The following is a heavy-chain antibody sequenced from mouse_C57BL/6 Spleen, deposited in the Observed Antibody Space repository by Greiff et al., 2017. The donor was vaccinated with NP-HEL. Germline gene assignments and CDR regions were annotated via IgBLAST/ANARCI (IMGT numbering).Heavy chain of an antibody. CDR3: ARSRTRTGYAMDY. V-gene: IGHV1-61*01. Sequence: QVQLQQPGAELVRPGSSVKLSCKASGYTFTSYWMDWVKQRPGQGLEWIGNIYPSDSETHYNQKFKDKATLTVDKSSSTAYMQLSSLTSEDSAVYYCARSRTRTGYAMDYWGQGTSVTVSS. D-gene: IGHD2-13*01. CDR1: GYTFTSYW. CDR2: IYPSDSET. J-gene: IGHJ4*01.